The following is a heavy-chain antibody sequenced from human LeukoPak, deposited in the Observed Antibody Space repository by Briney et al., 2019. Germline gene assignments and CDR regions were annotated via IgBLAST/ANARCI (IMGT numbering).Heavy chain of an antibody. CDR1: GGTFSSYA. Sequence: ASVKVSCKASGGTFSSYAISWVRQAPGQGLEWMGGIIPIFGTANYAQKFQGRVTITVDESTSTAYMELSSLRSEDTAVYYCARGGGAYCSSTSCHYYFDYWGQGTLVTVSS. CDR2: IIPIFGTA. V-gene: IGHV1-69*13. CDR3: ARGGGAYCSSTSCHYYFDY. J-gene: IGHJ4*02. D-gene: IGHD2-2*01.